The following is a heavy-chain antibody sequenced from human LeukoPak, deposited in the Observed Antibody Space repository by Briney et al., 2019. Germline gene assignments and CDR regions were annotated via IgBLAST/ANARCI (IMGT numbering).Heavy chain of an antibody. CDR3: ARDDDFWSGYFDY. Sequence: GGSLRLSCAASGFTFSSYSMNWVRQAPGKGLEWVSSISSSSSYIYYADSVKGRFTISRDNAKNSLYLQMNSLRAEDTAVYYCARDDDFWSGYFDYWGQGTLVTVSS. CDR2: ISSSSSYI. V-gene: IGHV3-21*01. D-gene: IGHD3-3*01. CDR1: GFTFSSYS. J-gene: IGHJ4*02.